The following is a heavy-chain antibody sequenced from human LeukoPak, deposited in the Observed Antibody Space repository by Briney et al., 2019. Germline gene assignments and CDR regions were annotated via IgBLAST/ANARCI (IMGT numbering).Heavy chain of an antibody. V-gene: IGHV3-74*01. Sequence: QPGGSLRLSCVASGFTFSTYWMHWVRRGPGKGLVWVSRINSDGRDTIYADSVTGRFTISRDNAKNTLYLQVDSLGAEDTAVYYCARGGRDHAFDVWGQGTMVTVSS. CDR1: GFTFSTYW. CDR2: INSDGRDT. J-gene: IGHJ3*01. CDR3: ARGGRDHAFDV. D-gene: IGHD2-21*02.